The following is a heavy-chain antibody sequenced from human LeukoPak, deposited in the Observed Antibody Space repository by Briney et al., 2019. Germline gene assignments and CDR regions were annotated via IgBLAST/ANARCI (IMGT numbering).Heavy chain of an antibody. D-gene: IGHD6-13*01. V-gene: IGHV4-59*01. CDR1: GGSISSYY. Sequence: SETLSLTCTVSGGSISSYYWSWIRQPPGKGLEWIGYIYYSGSTNYNPSLKSRVTISVDTSKNRFSLKLSSVTAADTAVYYCARGSGSWYRGFDYWGQGTLVTVSS. CDR3: ARGSGSWYRGFDY. J-gene: IGHJ4*02. CDR2: IYYSGST.